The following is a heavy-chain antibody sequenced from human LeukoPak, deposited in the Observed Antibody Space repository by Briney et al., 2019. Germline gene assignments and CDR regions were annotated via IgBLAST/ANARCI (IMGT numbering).Heavy chain of an antibody. Sequence: ASVKVSCKASGYTFTSYDINWVRQATGQGLEWMGWMSPNSGNTGYAQKFQGRVTMTRNTSISTAYMELSSLRSEDTAVYFFPTEGGIRYFWFDPWGQGTLVTVSS. CDR2: MSPNSGNT. D-gene: IGHD3-9*01. CDR3: PTEGGIRYFWFDP. V-gene: IGHV1-8*01. CDR1: GYTFTSYD. J-gene: IGHJ5*02.